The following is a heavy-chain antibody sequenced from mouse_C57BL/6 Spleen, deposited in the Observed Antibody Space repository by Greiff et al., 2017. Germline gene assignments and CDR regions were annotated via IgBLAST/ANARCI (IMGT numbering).Heavy chain of an antibody. J-gene: IGHJ3*01. V-gene: IGHV1-50*01. D-gene: IGHD2-2*01. CDR2: IDPSDSYT. CDR1: GYTFTSYW. Sequence: VQLQQPGAELVKPGASVKLSCKASGYTFTSYWMQWVKQRPGQGLEWIGEIDPSDSYTNYNQKFKGKVTLTVDTSSSTAYMQLSSLTSEDSAVYYCARTGLRRRAWFAYWGQGTLVTVSA. CDR3: ARTGLRRRAWFAY.